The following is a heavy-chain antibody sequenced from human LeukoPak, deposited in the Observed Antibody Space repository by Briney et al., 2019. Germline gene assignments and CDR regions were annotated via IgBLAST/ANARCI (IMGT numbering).Heavy chain of an antibody. Sequence: PGGSLRLSCAASGFTFSSYEMNWVRQAPGKGLEWGSYISSSGSTIYYADSVKGRFTISRDNAKNSLYLQMNSLRAEDTAVYYCARCGYDYVWGSSNAAGVPDYWGQGTLVTVSS. CDR3: ARCGYDYVWGSSNAAGVPDY. CDR1: GFTFSSYE. J-gene: IGHJ4*02. V-gene: IGHV3-48*03. D-gene: IGHD3-16*01. CDR2: ISSSGSTI.